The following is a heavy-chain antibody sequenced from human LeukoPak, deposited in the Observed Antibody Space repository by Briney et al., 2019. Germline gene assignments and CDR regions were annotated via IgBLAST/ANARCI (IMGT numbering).Heavy chain of an antibody. J-gene: IGHJ4*02. D-gene: IGHD6-13*01. Sequence: SETLSLTCAVYGGSISGYYWSWIRQPPGKGLEWIGEINHSGSTNYNPSLKSRVTISVDTSKNQFSLKLSSVTAADTAVYYCARATGYSDYWGQGTLVTVSS. CDR3: ARATGYSDY. V-gene: IGHV4-34*01. CDR2: INHSGST. CDR1: GGSISGYY.